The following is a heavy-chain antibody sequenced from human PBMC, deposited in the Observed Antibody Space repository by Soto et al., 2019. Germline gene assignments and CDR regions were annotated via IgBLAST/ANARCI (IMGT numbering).Heavy chain of an antibody. D-gene: IGHD3-16*01. V-gene: IGHV3-23*01. CDR3: VTDTMSEDVGES. J-gene: IGHJ5*02. Sequence: EVQLLESGGDLVRPGGSLRLSCAASGFPFSSYAMGWVRQAPGKGLEWVSGISRGGPYTVYSGSVRGRFTISRDNARGTLSLQMTALRVDDTAMYFCVTDTMSEDVGESWGRGVLVTVSS. CDR1: GFPFSSYA. CDR2: ISRGGPYT.